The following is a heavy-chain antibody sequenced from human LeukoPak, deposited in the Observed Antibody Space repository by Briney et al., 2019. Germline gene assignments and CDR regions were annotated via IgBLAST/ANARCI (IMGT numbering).Heavy chain of an antibody. Sequence: GASVKVSCKASGYTFTSYYMHWVRQAPGQGLEWMGWISAYNGNTNYAQKLQGRVTMTTDTSTSTAYMELRSLRSDDTAVYYCARVRYCSGGSCYLNWFDPWGQGTLVTVSS. CDR2: ISAYNGNT. CDR3: ARVRYCSGGSCYLNWFDP. J-gene: IGHJ5*02. V-gene: IGHV1-18*04. D-gene: IGHD2-15*01. CDR1: GYTFTSYY.